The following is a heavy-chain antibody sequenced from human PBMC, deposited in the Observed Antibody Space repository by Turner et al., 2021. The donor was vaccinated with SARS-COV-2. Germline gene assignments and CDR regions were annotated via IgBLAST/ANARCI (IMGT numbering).Heavy chain of an antibody. J-gene: IGHJ4*02. CDR3: ARIKDYDSLWGTYRYSDY. Sequence: QVQLQQWGAGLLKPSETLSLTCAVFGGSFSVYSWSWLLQPPGKGLEWIGEFNHRGTTNYSPSLKGRVTISVDTSKNQFSLRLSSVTAADTAVYFCARIKDYDSLWGTYRYSDYWGQGILVTVSS. D-gene: IGHD3-16*02. CDR1: GGSFSVYS. V-gene: IGHV4-34*01. CDR2: FNHRGTT.